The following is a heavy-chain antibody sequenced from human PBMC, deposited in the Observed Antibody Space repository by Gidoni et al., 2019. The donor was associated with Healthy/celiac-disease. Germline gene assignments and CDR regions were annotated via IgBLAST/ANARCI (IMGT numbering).Heavy chain of an antibody. CDR2: ISAYNGNT. CDR3: ARDSAAPDYYYMDV. Sequence: QVQLVQSGAEVKKPGAAVKVACKAAGYTFTRYGISWVRQAPGQGLEWMGLISAYNGNTNYAQTLQGRVTMTTDTSTSTAYMELRSLRSDDTAVYYCARDSAAPDYYYMDVWGKGTTVTVSS. V-gene: IGHV1-18*01. D-gene: IGHD3-10*01. CDR1: GYTFTRYG. J-gene: IGHJ6*03.